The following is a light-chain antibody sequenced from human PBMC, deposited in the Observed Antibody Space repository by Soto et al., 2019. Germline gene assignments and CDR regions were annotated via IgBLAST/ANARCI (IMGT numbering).Light chain of an antibody. Sequence: QSALTQPASVSGSPGQSITISCTGTSSDVGGYNYVSWYQQHPGKAPQLMIYDVSNRPSGVYNRFSGSKSGNTASLTISGLQAEDEADYYCSSYTSSSTFYVFGTGTKLTVL. J-gene: IGLJ1*01. CDR2: DVS. CDR1: SSDVGGYNY. V-gene: IGLV2-14*01. CDR3: SSYTSSSTFYV.